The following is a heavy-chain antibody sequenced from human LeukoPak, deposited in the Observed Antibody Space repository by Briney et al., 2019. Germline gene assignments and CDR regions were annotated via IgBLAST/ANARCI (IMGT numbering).Heavy chain of an antibody. D-gene: IGHD6-13*01. J-gene: IGHJ4*02. CDR1: GFTFSGST. V-gene: IGHV3-23*01. CDR3: AKGSSSSRPYYFDY. Sequence: GGSLRLSCAASGFTFSGSTMHWVRQAPGKGLEWVSAITDSSTSTYYADSVKGRFTISRHNSKNTLYLQMNSLRAEDTAVYYCAKGSSSSRPYYFDYWGQGTLVTVSS. CDR2: ITDSSTST.